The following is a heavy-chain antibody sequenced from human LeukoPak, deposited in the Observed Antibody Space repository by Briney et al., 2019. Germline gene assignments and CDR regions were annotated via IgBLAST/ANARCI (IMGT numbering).Heavy chain of an antibody. CDR3: ARRGSTMVRGVIMGPDY. CDR1: AFTFSTYG. D-gene: IGHD3-10*01. CDR2: ISSDGSYK. J-gene: IGHJ4*02. Sequence: GRSLRLSCAASAFTFSTYGLHWVRQAPGKGLEWVAVISSDGSYKYYADSVKGRFTISRDNSKNTLYLQMNSLRVEDTAVYYCARRGSTMVRGVIMGPDYWGQGTLVTVSS. V-gene: IGHV3-30*03.